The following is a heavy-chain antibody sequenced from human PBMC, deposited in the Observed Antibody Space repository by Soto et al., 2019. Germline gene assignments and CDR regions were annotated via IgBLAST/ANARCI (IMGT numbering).Heavy chain of an antibody. CDR2: IYYSGST. V-gene: IGHV4-61*08. CDR1: GGAISSGGYH. CDR3: ARSPYYDFWSGYPYYFDY. J-gene: IGHJ4*02. Sequence: SETLSLTCTVSGGAISSGGYHWSWIRQHPGKGLEWIGYIYYSGSTNYNPSLKSRVTISVDTSKNQFSLKLSSVTAADTAVYYCARSPYYDFWSGYPYYFDYWGQGTLVTVSS. D-gene: IGHD3-3*01.